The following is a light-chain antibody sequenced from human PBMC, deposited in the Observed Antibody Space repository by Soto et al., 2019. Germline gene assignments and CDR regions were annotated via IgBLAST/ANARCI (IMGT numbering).Light chain of an antibody. CDR1: QSVLYSSNNKNY. CDR3: QQYYSPWT. CDR2: WAS. J-gene: IGKJ1*01. Sequence: DIVMTQSPDSLAVSLGERATINCKSSQSVLYSSNNKNYLAWYQQKPGQPPKLLIYWASIRESGVPDRFSGSGSGTDFILTISNLQAEDVEVYYCQQYYSPWTFGQGTKVEIK. V-gene: IGKV4-1*01.